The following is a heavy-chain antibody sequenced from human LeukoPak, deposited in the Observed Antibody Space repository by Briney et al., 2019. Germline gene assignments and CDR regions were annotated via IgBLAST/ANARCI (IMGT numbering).Heavy chain of an antibody. V-gene: IGHV3-7*01. J-gene: IGHJ4*02. Sequence: GGSLRLSCAASGFTFTTYWMGWVRQAPGKGLEWVASIIQDGSERYYVDSVKGRFTISRDNVRNSLYLQMDSLRVEDTGVYYCARPGPGSFPEYWGQGTLVTVSS. D-gene: IGHD1-26*01. CDR2: IIQDGSER. CDR3: ARPGPGSFPEY. CDR1: GFTFTTYW.